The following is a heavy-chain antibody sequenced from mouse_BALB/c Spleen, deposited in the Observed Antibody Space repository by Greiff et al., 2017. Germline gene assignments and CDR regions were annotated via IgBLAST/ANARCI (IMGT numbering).Heavy chain of an antibody. Sequence: VQLQQSGAELMKPGASVKISCKATGYTFSSYWIEWVKQRPGHGLEWIGEILPGSGSTNYNEKFKGKATFTADTSSNTAYMQLSSLTSEDSAVYYCAITTAKVAGFAYWGQGTLVTVSA. D-gene: IGHD1-2*01. V-gene: IGHV1-9*01. J-gene: IGHJ3*01. CDR3: AITTAKVAGFAY. CDR2: ILPGSGST. CDR1: GYTFSSYW.